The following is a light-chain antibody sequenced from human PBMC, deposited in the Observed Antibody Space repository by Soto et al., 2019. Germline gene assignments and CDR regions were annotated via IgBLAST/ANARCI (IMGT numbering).Light chain of an antibody. CDR2: GAS. Sequence: EIVLTQSPGTLSLSPGERATLSCRASQSVSSSYLAWYQQKPGQAPRLLIYGASSRATGIPDRFSGSGSGTDFTLTISRLEPVDFAVYYCQQYGSSLPITCGQGTRLEIK. J-gene: IGKJ5*01. CDR3: QQYGSSLPIT. CDR1: QSVSSSY. V-gene: IGKV3-20*01.